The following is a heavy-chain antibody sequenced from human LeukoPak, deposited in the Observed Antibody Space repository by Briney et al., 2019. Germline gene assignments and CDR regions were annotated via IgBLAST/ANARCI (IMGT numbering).Heavy chain of an antibody. CDR2: ISYSGST. CDR1: GGSISTHY. D-gene: IGHD5-12*01. Sequence: SETLSLTCSVSGGSISTHYYNWIRQSSGKGLEWIGRISYSGSTNYNPSLQSRVTISIDTSKNQFSLRLTSVTAADTAVYYCASQWQVDYWGQGTQVTVSS. V-gene: IGHV4-59*08. J-gene: IGHJ4*02. CDR3: ASQWQVDY.